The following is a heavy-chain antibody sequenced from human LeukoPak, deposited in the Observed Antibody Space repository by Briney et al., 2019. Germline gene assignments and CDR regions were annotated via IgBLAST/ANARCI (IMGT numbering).Heavy chain of an antibody. D-gene: IGHD6-19*01. CDR1: GFTFSTYA. J-gene: IGHJ4*02. V-gene: IGHV3-23*01. CDR2: IGGGGPTT. CDR3: ARGFLGGTDQYFDS. Sequence: PGGSLRLSCAASGFTFSTYAMNWVRQAPAKGLEWVSTIGGGGPTTDYADSVKDRFTISRDNSKNTLYLQMNSLRAEDTAVYFCARGFLGGTDQYFDSWGQGTLVTASS.